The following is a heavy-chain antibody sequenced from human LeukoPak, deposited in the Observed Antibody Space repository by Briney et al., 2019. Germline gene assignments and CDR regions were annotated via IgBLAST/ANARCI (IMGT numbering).Heavy chain of an antibody. CDR1: RFTVSSNY. V-gene: IGHV3-9*01. CDR3: AINGGGDSGYGNFDY. Sequence: GGSLRLSCAASRFTVSSNYMTWVRQAAGKGLEWVSGINWNSDSIGYADSVKGRFTTSRDNAKNSLYLQMNSLRAEDTAFYYCAINGGGDSGYGNFDYWGQGTLVTVSS. CDR2: INWNSDSI. D-gene: IGHD5-12*01. J-gene: IGHJ4*02.